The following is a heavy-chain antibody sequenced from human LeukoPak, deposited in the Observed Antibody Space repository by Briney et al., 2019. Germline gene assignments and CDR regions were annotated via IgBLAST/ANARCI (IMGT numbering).Heavy chain of an antibody. CDR2: IIPIFGTA. CDR3: AAISGYDPNYFDY. D-gene: IGHD5-12*01. Sequence: SVKVSCKASGGTFSNYAISWVQQAPGQGLEWMGGIIPIFGTANYAQKFQGRVTITADKSTSTAYMELSSLRSEDTAVYYCAAISGYDPNYFDYWGQGTLVTVSS. J-gene: IGHJ4*02. CDR1: GGTFSNYA. V-gene: IGHV1-69*06.